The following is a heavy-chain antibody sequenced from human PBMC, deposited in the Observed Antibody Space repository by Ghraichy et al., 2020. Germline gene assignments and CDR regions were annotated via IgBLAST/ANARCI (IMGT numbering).Heavy chain of an antibody. D-gene: IGHD6-19*01. CDR1: GFTFSSYA. V-gene: IGHV3-30-3*01. Sequence: GESLNISCAASGFTFSSYAMHWVRQAPGKGLEWVAVISYDGSNKYYADSVKGRFTISRDNSKNTLYLQMNSLRAEDTAVYYCARQWLVPFDYWGQGTLVTVSS. CDR2: ISYDGSNK. CDR3: ARQWLVPFDY. J-gene: IGHJ4*02.